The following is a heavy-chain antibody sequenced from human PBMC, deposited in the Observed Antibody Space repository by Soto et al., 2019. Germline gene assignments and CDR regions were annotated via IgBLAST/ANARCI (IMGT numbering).Heavy chain of an antibody. CDR3: ARVEMATTSLDY. V-gene: IGHV4-59*08. Sequence: LETLPHTCAASGDSMRTYYWSWVRQPPGKGLEWIGYIYSSGSANYNPSLKSRVTISVDTSKNQFSLKLSSVTAADTAVYYCARVEMATTSLDYWGQGTLVTVSS. CDR2: IYSSGSA. D-gene: IGHD1-1*01. J-gene: IGHJ4*02. CDR1: GDSMRTYY.